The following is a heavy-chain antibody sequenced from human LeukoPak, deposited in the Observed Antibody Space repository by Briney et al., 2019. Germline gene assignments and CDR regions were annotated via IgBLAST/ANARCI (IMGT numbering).Heavy chain of an antibody. J-gene: IGHJ4*02. CDR2: IYYSGST. CDR3: ARGPARYYDILTGYRA. V-gene: IGHV4-59*01. D-gene: IGHD3-9*01. CDR1: GGSISGYY. Sequence: SETLSLTCTVSGGSISGYYWSWSRQPPGKGVEWIGYIYYSGSTNYNPSLKSRVTISLDTSKNQFSLKVTSVTAADTAVYYCARGPARYYDILTGYRAWGQGTLVTVSS.